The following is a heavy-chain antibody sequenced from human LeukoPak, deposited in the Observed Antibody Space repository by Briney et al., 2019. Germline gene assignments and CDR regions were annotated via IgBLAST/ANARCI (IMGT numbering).Heavy chain of an antibody. CDR3: ARTTSNGYYYYMDV. V-gene: IGHV4-38-2*01. CDR2: IYHSGST. D-gene: IGHD2-8*01. J-gene: IGHJ6*03. Sequence: PSKTLSLTCAVSGYSISSGYYWGWIRQPPGKGLEWIGSIYHSGSTYYNPSLKSRVTISVDTSKNQFSLKLSSVTAADTAVYYCARTTSNGYYYYMDVWGKGTTVTVSS. CDR1: GYSISSGYY.